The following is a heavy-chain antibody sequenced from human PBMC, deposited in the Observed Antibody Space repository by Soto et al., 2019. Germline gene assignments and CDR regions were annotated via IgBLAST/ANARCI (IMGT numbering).Heavy chain of an antibody. CDR1: GDTFTRYY. D-gene: IGHD3-10*01. Sequence: ASVKVSCKASGDTFTRYYINWVRQAPGQGLEWMGIINPATGITNYAQNFEGRITMTRDTSTSTVYMELSSLRSDYTAVYYCARDRVSMDVSGPGTTLTVSS. CDR3: ARDRVSMDV. CDR2: INPATGIT. V-gene: IGHV1-46*01. J-gene: IGHJ6*02.